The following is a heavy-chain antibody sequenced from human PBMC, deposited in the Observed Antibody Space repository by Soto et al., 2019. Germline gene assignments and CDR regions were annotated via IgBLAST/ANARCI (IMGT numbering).Heavy chain of an antibody. CDR2: IWYDGSNK. D-gene: IGHD6-6*01. CDR1: GFTFSSYG. Sequence: GGSLRLSCAASGFTFSSYGMHWVRQAPGKGLEWVAVIWYDGSNKYYADSVKGRFTISRDNSKNTLYLQMNSLRAEDTAVYYCARGIAARPIFDYWGQGNLVTVSS. CDR3: ARGIAARPIFDY. J-gene: IGHJ4*02. V-gene: IGHV3-33*01.